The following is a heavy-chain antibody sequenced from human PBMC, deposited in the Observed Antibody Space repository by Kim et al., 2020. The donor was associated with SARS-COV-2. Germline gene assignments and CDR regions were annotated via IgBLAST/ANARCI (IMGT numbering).Heavy chain of an antibody. Sequence: SVKVSCKASGGTFSSYAISWVRQAPGQGLEWMGGIIPIFGTANDAQKFQGRVTITADESTSTAYMELSSLRSEDTAVYNCATGGYYHSSGYEDADPYYYGRGVWGQGPTVTVSS. CDR2: IIPIFGTA. CDR1: GGTFSSYA. J-gene: IGHJ6*02. CDR3: ATGGYYHSSGYEDADPYYYGRGV. V-gene: IGHV1-69*13. D-gene: IGHD3-22*01.